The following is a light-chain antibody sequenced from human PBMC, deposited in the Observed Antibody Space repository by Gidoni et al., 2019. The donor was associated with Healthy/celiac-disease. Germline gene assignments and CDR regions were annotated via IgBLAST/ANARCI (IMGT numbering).Light chain of an antibody. V-gene: IGLV2-8*01. J-gene: IGLJ2*01. CDR2: EVS. Sequence: QSALTQPPPASGSPGQSVTISCTGTSSDVGGYNAVTWYQQHPGKAPKLMIYEVSKRPSGVPDRFSGSKSGNTASLTVSGLQAEDEADYYCSSYAGSNSVVFGGGTKLTVL. CDR1: SSDVGGYNA. CDR3: SSYAGSNSVV.